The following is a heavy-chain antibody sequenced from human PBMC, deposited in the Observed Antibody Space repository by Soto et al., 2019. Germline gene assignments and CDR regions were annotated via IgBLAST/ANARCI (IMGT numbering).Heavy chain of an antibody. CDR1: GFSLSTTGVG. J-gene: IGHJ5*02. V-gene: IGHV2-5*01. D-gene: IGHD3-9*01. CDR3: AHSSLTLGRFYP. Sequence: QITLKESGPTLVEPAQTLTLTCTFSGFSLSTTGVGVGWVRQPPGKALEWLDIVYYTDDKRYSPSLRNRLSITKDTSKNQVVLKMANMGPVDTATYSCAHSSLTLGRFYPWGQGIPVIVSS. CDR2: VYYTDDK.